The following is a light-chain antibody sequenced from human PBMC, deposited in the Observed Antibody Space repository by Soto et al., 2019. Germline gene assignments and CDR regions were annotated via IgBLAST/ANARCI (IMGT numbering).Light chain of an antibody. CDR2: EVN. CDR3: TSHTNRNSWV. CDR1: SSDVGAYNY. V-gene: IGLV2-14*01. Sequence: QSALTQPASVSGSPGQSITISCTGTSSDVGAYNYVSWYQQHPGKAPKLMIYEVNNRPSGISNRFPGSKSGNTASLTISGLQAEDEADYYCTSHTNRNSWVFGGGTKLTVL. J-gene: IGLJ3*02.